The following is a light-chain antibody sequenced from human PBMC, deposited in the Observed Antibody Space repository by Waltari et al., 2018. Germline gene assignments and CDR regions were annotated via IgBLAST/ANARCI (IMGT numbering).Light chain of an antibody. J-gene: IGLJ3*02. CDR2: RNN. Sequence: QSVLTQPPSASGTPGQRVTISCSGSSSNIGSNYVYWYQQVPGTAPKLLIYRNNQRPAGVPDRFSCSKSGTSASRAITGLRSDDEGDYYCAAWDDSLSGRVFGGGTKLTVL. CDR3: AAWDDSLSGRV. V-gene: IGLV1-47*01. CDR1: SSNIGSNY.